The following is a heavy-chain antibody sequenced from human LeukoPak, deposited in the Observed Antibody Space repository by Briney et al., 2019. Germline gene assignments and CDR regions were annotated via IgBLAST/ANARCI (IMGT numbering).Heavy chain of an antibody. CDR2: ISGSGGST. J-gene: IGHJ4*02. V-gene: IGHV3-23*01. Sequence: GGSLRLSCAASGFAFSSYAMSWVRQAPGKGLEWVSAISGSGGSTYYADSVKGRFTISRDNSKNTLYLQMNSLRAEDTAVYYCAKGPRGYSGYDPPDYWGQGTLVTVSS. CDR1: GFAFSSYA. D-gene: IGHD5-12*01. CDR3: AKGPRGYSGYDPPDY.